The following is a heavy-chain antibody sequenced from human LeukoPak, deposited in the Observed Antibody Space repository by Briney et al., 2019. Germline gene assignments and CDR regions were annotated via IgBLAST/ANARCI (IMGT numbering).Heavy chain of an antibody. V-gene: IGHV3-11*06. D-gene: IGHD2-15*01. CDR3: ARWGRGFDY. J-gene: IGHJ4*02. CDR2: ISSSSSYT. Sequence: GGSLRLSCAASGLTFSDYYMSWIRQAPGKGLEWVSYISSSSSYTNCADSVKGRFTISRDNAKNSLYLQMNSLRAEDTAVYYCARWGRGFDYWGQGTLVTVSS. CDR1: GLTFSDYY.